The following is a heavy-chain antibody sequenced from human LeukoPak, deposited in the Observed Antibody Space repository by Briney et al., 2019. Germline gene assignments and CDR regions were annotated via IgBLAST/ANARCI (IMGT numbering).Heavy chain of an antibody. CDR2: IRYDGSNK. CDR1: GFTFSSYG. D-gene: IGHD3-10*01. CDR3: ANAAKGAVLLHPLGDY. Sequence: PGGSLRLSCAASGFTFSSYGMHWVRQAPGKGLEWVAFIRYDGSNKYYADSVKGRFTISRDNSKNTLYLQMNSLRAEDTAVYYCANAAKGAVLLHPLGDYWGQGTLVTVSS. V-gene: IGHV3-30*02. J-gene: IGHJ4*02.